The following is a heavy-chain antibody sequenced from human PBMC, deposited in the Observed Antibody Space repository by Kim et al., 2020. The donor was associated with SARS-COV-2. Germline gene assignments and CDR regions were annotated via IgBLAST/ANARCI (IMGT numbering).Heavy chain of an antibody. Sequence: NGSPSFQGHVTISADKSISTAYLQWSSRKASDTAMYYCARLDIVGAFDIWGQGTMVTVSS. J-gene: IGHJ3*02. CDR3: ARLDIVGAFDI. V-gene: IGHV5-10-1*01. D-gene: IGHD2-2*03.